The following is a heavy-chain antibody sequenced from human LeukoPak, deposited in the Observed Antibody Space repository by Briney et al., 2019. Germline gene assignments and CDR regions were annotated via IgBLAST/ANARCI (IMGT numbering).Heavy chain of an antibody. CDR2: IYHSGST. CDR1: GGSISSYY. Sequence: PSETLSLTCTVSGGSISSYYWSWIRQPAGKGLEWIGTIYHSGSTNYNPSLKSRVTISVDKSKNQFSLKLSSVTAADTAVYYCATNQIAVAGLFDYWGQGTLVTVSS. J-gene: IGHJ4*02. V-gene: IGHV4-4*07. CDR3: ATNQIAVAGLFDY. D-gene: IGHD6-19*01.